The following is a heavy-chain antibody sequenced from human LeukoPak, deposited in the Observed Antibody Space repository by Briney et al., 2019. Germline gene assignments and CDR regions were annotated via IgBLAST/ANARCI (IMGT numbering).Heavy chain of an antibody. Sequence: GGSLRLSCAASGFTFSSYGMHWVRQAPGKGLEWVAFIRYDGSNKYYADSVKGGFTISRDNSKNTLYLQMDSLRAEDTAVYYCAKGQRYCSGGSCYFYYFDYWGQGTLVTVSS. CDR3: AKGQRYCSGGSCYFYYFDY. D-gene: IGHD2-15*01. J-gene: IGHJ4*02. V-gene: IGHV3-30*02. CDR2: IRYDGSNK. CDR1: GFTFSSYG.